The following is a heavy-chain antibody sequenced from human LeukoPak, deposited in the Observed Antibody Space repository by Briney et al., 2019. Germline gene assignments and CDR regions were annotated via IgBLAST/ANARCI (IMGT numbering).Heavy chain of an antibody. CDR3: ARGYSSSWNYFDY. CDR1: GGSISNYW. J-gene: IGHJ4*02. Sequence: PSETLSLTCTVSGGSISNYWWSWIRQPPGKGLEWIGYVFDSGGTNYNPSLKSRVTISVDTSKKQFSLKLSSVTVADTAVYYCARGYSSSWNYFDYWGQGTPVTVSS. D-gene: IGHD6-13*01. V-gene: IGHV4-59*01. CDR2: VFDSGGT.